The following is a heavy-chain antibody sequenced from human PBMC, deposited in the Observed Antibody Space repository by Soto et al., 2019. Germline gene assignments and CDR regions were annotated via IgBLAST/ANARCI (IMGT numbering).Heavy chain of an antibody. V-gene: IGHV3-30*18. CDR3: VKDSLGGMTPVFMPGPY. CDR2: ISNDVRNI. CDR1: GLTFSTYG. Sequence: VQLVESGGGVVQPGKSLRLSCAASGLTFSTYGFHWVRQAPGKGLEWVAVISNDVRNIHYAESVKGRFTISRDNSKNTLYLQMNSLRPNDTAVYYCVKDSLGGMTPVFMPGPYWGQGTLVTVSS. D-gene: IGHD2-2*01. J-gene: IGHJ4*02.